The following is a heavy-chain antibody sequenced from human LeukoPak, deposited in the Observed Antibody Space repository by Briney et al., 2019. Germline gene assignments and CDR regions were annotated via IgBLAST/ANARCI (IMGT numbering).Heavy chain of an antibody. V-gene: IGHV3-23*01. D-gene: IGHD5-18*01. J-gene: IGHJ4*02. CDR1: GFTFSSYA. Sequence: GGSLRLSCAASGFTFSSYAMSWVRQAPGKGLEWVSAISGSGGSTYYADSVKGRFTISRDNSKNTLYLQMNSLRAEDTAVYYCARDTAMVGRRGDYWGQGTLVTVSS. CDR3: ARDTAMVGRRGDY. CDR2: ISGSGGST.